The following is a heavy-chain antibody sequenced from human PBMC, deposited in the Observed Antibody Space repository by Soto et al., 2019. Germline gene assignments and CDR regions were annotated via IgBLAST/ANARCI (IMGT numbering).Heavy chain of an antibody. CDR2: ILPVFGTT. J-gene: IGHJ6*02. D-gene: IGHD1-26*01. CDR3: ARDPDEVVGTDYHYYGMDV. V-gene: IGHV1-69*06. CDR1: VDTSSNYG. Sequence: SVKVSCKASVDTSSNYGVSWVRQAPGQGLEWMGGILPVFGTTTYARNFQGRITITADKSTSTVYMELTSLRSDDTATYYCARDPDEVVGTDYHYYGMDVWDQGATVTVSS.